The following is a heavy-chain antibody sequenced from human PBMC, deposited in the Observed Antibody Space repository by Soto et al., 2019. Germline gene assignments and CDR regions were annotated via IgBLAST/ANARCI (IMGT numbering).Heavy chain of an antibody. J-gene: IGHJ6*02. D-gene: IGHD5-18*01. Sequence: PGGSLRLSCAASGFTFSNAWMNWVRQAPGKGLEWVGRIKSKTDGGTTDYAAPVKGRFTISRDDSKNTLYLQMNSLKTEDTAVYYCAINTAMVPHRFRPGNYYYGMDVWGQGTTVTVSS. CDR1: GFTFSNAW. CDR3: AINTAMVPHRFRPGNYYYGMDV. CDR2: IKSKTDGGTT. V-gene: IGHV3-15*07.